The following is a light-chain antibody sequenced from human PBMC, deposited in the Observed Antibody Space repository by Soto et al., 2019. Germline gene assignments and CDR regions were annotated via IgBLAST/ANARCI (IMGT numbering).Light chain of an antibody. CDR1: SSDVGIYNY. CDR3: SSYTTISTRV. CDR2: EVT. J-gene: IGLJ1*01. V-gene: IGLV2-14*01. Sequence: QSALTQPASVSGSPGQSIAISCTGSSSDVGIYNYVSWYQQHPGKVPKLIIYEVTNRPSGVSNRFSGSKSGNTASLTISGLQADDEADYYCSSYTTISTRVFGTGTKVTVL.